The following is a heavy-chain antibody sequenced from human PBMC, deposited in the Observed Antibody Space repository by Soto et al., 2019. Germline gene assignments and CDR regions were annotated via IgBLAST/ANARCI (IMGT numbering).Heavy chain of an antibody. CDR3: AKGAQAAAVLDH. J-gene: IGHJ4*02. CDR1: GFTFSLYG. Sequence: QVQLLESGGGVVQPGRSLKLSCTTSGFTFSLYGMHWVRQAPGKGLEWLAVISFDGKNRYYADSVKGRFTISRDKSKTTLFLQMSNLRADDTAVYFCAKGAQAAAVLDHWGQGALVTVAS. D-gene: IGHD6-25*01. CDR2: ISFDGKNR. V-gene: IGHV3-30*18.